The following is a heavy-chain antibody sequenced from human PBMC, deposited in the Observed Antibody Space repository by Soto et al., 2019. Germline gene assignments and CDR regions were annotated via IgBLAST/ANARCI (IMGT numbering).Heavy chain of an antibody. V-gene: IGHV3-33*01. Sequence: VQLVESGGGVVQPGRSLRLSCAASGFTFSSYGMHWVRQAPGKGLEWVAVIWYDGSNKYYADSVKGRFTISRDNSKNTLYLQMNSLRAEDTAVYYCARDLKPAAIRRHYYYYCMDVWGQGTTVTVSS. CDR3: ARDLKPAAIRRHYYYYCMDV. D-gene: IGHD2-2*01. CDR1: GFTFSSYG. J-gene: IGHJ6*02. CDR2: IWYDGSNK.